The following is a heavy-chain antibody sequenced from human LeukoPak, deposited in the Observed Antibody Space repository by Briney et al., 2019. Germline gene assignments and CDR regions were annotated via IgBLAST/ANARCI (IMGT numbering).Heavy chain of an antibody. CDR2: IKQDGSEK. V-gene: IGHV3-7*01. CDR1: GFTFSSYG. J-gene: IGHJ4*02. Sequence: GGSLRLSCAASGFTFSSYGMHWVRQAPGKGLEWVANIKQDGSEKYYVDSVKGRFTISRDNPKSTVYMQMSNLRAEDMAVYYCARDRPYDYGDYESLRFDYWGQGTLVTVSS. CDR3: ARDRPYDYGDYESLRFDY. D-gene: IGHD4-17*01.